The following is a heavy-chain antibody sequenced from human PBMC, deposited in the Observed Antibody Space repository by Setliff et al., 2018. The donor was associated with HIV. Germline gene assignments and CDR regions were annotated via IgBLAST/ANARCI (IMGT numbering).Heavy chain of an antibody. D-gene: IGHD3-10*01. CDR1: GGSISSTSYY. Sequence: LSLTCTVSGGSISSTSYYWGWIRQPPGKGLESIGTIYYSGSTYYKSSLKSRLTISVDTSKNQFSLKMSSVTAADTAVYYCARARGPEGYFDSWGQGTLVTVSS. J-gene: IGHJ4*02. CDR2: IYYSGST. V-gene: IGHV4-39*07. CDR3: ARARGPEGYFDS.